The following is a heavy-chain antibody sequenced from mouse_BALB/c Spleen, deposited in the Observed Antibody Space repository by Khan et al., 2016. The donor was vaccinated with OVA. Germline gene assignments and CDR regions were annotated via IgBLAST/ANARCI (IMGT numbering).Heavy chain of an antibody. V-gene: IGHV3-2*02. CDR2: ISYSGNT. CDR1: GYSITSEYT. J-gene: IGHJ3*01. D-gene: IGHD2-4*01. CDR3: ARKDSYDYYPCPY. Sequence: EVQLVETGPGLVKPSQSLSLTCTVTGYSITSEYTWNWIRQFPGNKLEWMGFISYSGNTRYNPSLKSRISITRDTSKNQFFLHLNSVTSEDTATYYCARKDSYDYYPCPYWGKGILVTVSA.